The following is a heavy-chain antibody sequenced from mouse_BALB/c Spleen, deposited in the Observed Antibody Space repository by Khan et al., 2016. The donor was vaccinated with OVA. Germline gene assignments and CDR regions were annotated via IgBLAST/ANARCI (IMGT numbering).Heavy chain of an antibody. D-gene: IGHD2-3*01. CDR3: TRRGYFVCFSY. CDR1: GYSFTTYY. V-gene: IGHV1S135*01. J-gene: IGHJ3*01. CDR2: IDPFSGGT. Sequence: VQLQQSGPELMKPGASVKISCKASGYSFTTYYIHWMMQSHGKSLEWIGYIDPFSGGTTYNQKFKGKATLTVDRSSSTAYQHLSNLNTEDSAFYYCTRRGYFVCFSYWGQGTLVTVSS.